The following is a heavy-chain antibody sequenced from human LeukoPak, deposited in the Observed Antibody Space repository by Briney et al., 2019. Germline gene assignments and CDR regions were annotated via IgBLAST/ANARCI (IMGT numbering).Heavy chain of an antibody. CDR2: IVVGSGNT. V-gene: IGHV1-58*01. CDR3: AAVAYGSRSYYGSFDY. CDR1: GFTFTSSA. D-gene: IGHD3-10*01. J-gene: IGHJ4*02. Sequence: GASVKVSCKASGFTFTSSAVQWVRQARGQRLEWIGWIVVGSGNTNYAQKFQERVTITRDMSTSTAYMELSSLRSEDTAVYYCAAVAYGSRSYYGSFDYWSQGTLVTVSS.